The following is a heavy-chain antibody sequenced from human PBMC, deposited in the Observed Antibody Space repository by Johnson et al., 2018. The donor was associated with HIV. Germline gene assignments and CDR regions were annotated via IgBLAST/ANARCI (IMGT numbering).Heavy chain of an antibody. CDR3: ARAYYYDTSSRPDAFDI. V-gene: IGHV3-74*01. D-gene: IGHD3-22*01. Sequence: VQLVESGGGLVQPGGSLRLSCAASGFTFSNYWMHWVRQAPGKGLVWVSRINRDGSSTSYADSVKGRFSISRDNAKNTLYLQMNSLRAEDTAVYFCARAYYYDTSSRPDAFDIWGQGTMVTVSS. J-gene: IGHJ3*02. CDR1: GFTFSNYW. CDR2: INRDGSST.